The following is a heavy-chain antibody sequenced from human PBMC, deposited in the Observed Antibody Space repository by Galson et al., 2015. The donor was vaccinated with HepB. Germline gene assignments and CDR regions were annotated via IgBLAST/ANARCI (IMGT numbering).Heavy chain of an antibody. J-gene: IGHJ6*02. CDR2: ISSSGSTI. CDR1: GFTFSSYE. CDR3: AREGIYYYGMDV. D-gene: IGHD3-10*01. V-gene: IGHV3-48*03. Sequence: SLRLSCAASGFTFSSYEMNWVRQAPGKGLEWVSYISSSGSTIYYADSVKGRFTISRDNAKNSLYLQMNSLRAEDTAVYYCAREGIYYYGMDVWGQGTTVTVSS.